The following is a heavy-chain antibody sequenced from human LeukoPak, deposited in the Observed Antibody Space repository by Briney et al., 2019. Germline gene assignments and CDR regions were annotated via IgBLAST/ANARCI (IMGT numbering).Heavy chain of an antibody. CDR1: GGTFSYYA. Sequence: SVKVSCKASGGTFSYYAISWVRQAPAQGLQWMGGIIPIFGTTNYAQKFQGRVTITADESTSTAYMELSSPRSEDTAVYYCARSLKEVYYYYMDVWGKGTTVTISS. CDR2: IIPIFGTT. CDR3: ARSLKEVYYYYMDV. V-gene: IGHV1-69*13. J-gene: IGHJ6*03.